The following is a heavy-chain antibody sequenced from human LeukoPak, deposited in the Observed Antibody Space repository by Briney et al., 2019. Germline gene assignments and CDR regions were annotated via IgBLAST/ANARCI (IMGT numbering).Heavy chain of an antibody. Sequence: SETLSLTCTVSGGSITSDNYYWGWIRQPPGKGLEFIGSIYFGRTTYYTPSLKSRVTISIDTSTNQFSLKLSSVTAADTAVYYCAREVGIVVVPAAMPFRNYYYGMDVWGQGTTVTVSS. V-gene: IGHV4-39*07. CDR3: AREVGIVVVPAAMPFRNYYYGMDV. CDR2: IYFGRTT. CDR1: GGSITSDNYY. J-gene: IGHJ6*02. D-gene: IGHD2-2*03.